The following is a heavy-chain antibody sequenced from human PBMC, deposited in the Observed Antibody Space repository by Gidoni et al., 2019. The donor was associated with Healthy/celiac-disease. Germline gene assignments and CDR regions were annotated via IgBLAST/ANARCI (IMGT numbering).Heavy chain of an antibody. J-gene: IGHJ6*02. Sequence: QVQLVESGGGVVQPGRSLRLSCAASGFTFRSYGMHWFRQAPGKGLEWVAVIWYDGSNKYYADSVKGRFTISRDNSKNTLYLQMNSLRAEDTAVYYCARTYYDYVWGSQNGMDVWGQGTTVTVSS. CDR2: IWYDGSNK. D-gene: IGHD3-16*01. V-gene: IGHV3-33*01. CDR1: GFTFRSYG. CDR3: ARTYYDYVWGSQNGMDV.